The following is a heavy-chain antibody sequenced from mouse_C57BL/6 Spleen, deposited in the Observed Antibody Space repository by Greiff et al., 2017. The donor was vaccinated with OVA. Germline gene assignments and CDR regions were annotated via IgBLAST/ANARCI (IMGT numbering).Heavy chain of an antibody. CDR3: ARGGWLLTLYFDY. V-gene: IGHV5-17*01. CDR2: ISSGSSTI. CDR1: GFTFSDYG. D-gene: IGHD2-3*01. J-gene: IGHJ2*01. Sequence: EVMLVESGGGLVKPGGSLKLSCAASGFTFSDYGMHWVRQAPEKGLEWVAYISSGSSTIYYADTVKGRFPISRDNAKNTLFLQMTSLRSEDTAMYYCARGGWLLTLYFDYWGQGTTLTVSS.